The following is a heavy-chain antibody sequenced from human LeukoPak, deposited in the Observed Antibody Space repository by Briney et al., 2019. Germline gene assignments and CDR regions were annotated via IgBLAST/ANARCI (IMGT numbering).Heavy chain of an antibody. CDR1: GYTFTSYY. J-gene: IGHJ5*02. D-gene: IGHD2-2*01. CDR2: INPSGGST. Sequence: ASVKVSCKASGYTFTSYYMHWVRQAPGQGLEWMGIINPSGGSTSYAQKFQGRVTMTRDMSTSTVYMELSSLRSEDTAVYYCARVSVPAAIGEYNWFDPWGQGTLVTVSS. CDR3: ARVSVPAAIGEYNWFDP. V-gene: IGHV1-46*01.